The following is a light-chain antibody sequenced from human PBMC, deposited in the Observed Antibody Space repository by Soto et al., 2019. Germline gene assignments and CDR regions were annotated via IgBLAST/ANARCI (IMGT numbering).Light chain of an antibody. CDR1: SSNIGSDF. CDR2: ENN. J-gene: IGLJ3*02. Sequence: QSVLTQPPSVSAAPGQKVTISCSGSSSNIGSDFVSWYQQLPGTAPQLLIYENNKRPSGIPDRFSGSKSATSATLGITGLQTGDEADYYCASWDTSLSGGVFGVGPKVTVL. CDR3: ASWDTSLSGGV. V-gene: IGLV1-51*02.